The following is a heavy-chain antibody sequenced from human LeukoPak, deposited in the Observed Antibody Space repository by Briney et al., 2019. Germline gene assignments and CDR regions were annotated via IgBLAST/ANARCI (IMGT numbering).Heavy chain of an antibody. Sequence: QPGGSLRLSCAASGLGFTFSNHAMSWVRQAPGKGLDWVSAITGSGGSTYYADSVKGRFTISRDNSKNTLSLQMNSLRAEDTAEYYCARGSSYNEGGGYYYAFDYWGQGTLVTVSS. CDR1: GLGFTFSNHA. J-gene: IGHJ4*02. CDR3: ARGSSYNEGGGYYYAFDY. CDR2: ITGSGGST. V-gene: IGHV3-23*01. D-gene: IGHD3-22*01.